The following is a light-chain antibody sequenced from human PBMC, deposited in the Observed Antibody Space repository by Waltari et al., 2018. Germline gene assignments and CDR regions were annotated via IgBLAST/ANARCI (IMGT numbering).Light chain of an antibody. V-gene: IGKV3-20*01. CDR1: QSVSRT. CDR3: QHYVSLPAT. CDR2: GAS. J-gene: IGKJ1*01. Sequence: DIVLTQSPGSLSSSPGERVPLSCRASQSVSRTLAWYQQKPGQAPRLLIFGASNRATGIPDRFSGSGSGTDFSLTISRLEPEDFAVYYCQHYVSLPATFGQGTKVEIK.